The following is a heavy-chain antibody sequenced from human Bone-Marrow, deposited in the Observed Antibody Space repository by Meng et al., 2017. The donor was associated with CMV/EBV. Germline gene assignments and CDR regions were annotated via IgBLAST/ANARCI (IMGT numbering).Heavy chain of an antibody. V-gene: IGHV4-39*01. Sequence: SETLSLTCTVSGGSISSYYWSWIRQPPGKGLEWIGSIYYSGSTYYNPSLKSRVTISVDTSKNQFSLKLSSVTAADTAVYYCARSVVDYGMDVWGQGTTVTVSS. J-gene: IGHJ6*02. CDR2: IYYSGST. D-gene: IGHD2-21*01. CDR3: ARSVVDYGMDV. CDR1: GGSISSYY.